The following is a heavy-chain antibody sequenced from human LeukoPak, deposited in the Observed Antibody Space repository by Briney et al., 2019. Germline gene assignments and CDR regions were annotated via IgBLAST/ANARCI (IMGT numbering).Heavy chain of an antibody. Sequence: GASVKVSCKASGYTFTSYDINWVRQATGQGLEWMGWMNPNSGNTGYAQKFQGRVTMTRNTSISTAYMELSSLRSEDTAVYYCARELETYYDFWSGYYPPDYWAQGTLVTVSS. D-gene: IGHD3-3*01. CDR1: GYTFTSYD. V-gene: IGHV1-8*01. CDR3: ARELETYYDFWSGYYPPDY. CDR2: MNPNSGNT. J-gene: IGHJ4*02.